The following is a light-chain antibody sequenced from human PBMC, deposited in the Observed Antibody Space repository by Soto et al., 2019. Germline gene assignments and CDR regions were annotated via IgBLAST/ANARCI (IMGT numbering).Light chain of an antibody. J-gene: IGLJ1*01. V-gene: IGLV2-14*01. CDR1: SADIGFYDY. CDR3: SSYSTSFFYV. Sequence: QSALTQPASVSGSPGQSITISCTGTSADIGFYDYVSWYQQYPGKAPNLLIYGVTYRPSGISYRFSGSKSGSTASLTISGLRDKDDADYYCSSYSTSFFYVFGTGTKLTVL. CDR2: GVT.